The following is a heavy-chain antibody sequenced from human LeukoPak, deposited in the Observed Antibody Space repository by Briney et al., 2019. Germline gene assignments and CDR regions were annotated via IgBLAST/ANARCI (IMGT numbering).Heavy chain of an antibody. CDR1: GGTFSSYA. V-gene: IGHV1-69*13. Sequence: SVKVSCKASGGTFSSYAISWVRQAPGQGLEWMGGIIPIFGTANYAQKFQGRVTITADESASTAYMELSSLRSEDTAVYYCARAPLGDGGLFDYWGQGTLVTVSS. J-gene: IGHJ4*02. CDR3: ARAPLGDGGLFDY. CDR2: IIPIFGTA. D-gene: IGHD3-16*01.